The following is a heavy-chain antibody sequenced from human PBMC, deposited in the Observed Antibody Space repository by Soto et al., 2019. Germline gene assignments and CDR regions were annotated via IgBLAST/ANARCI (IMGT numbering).Heavy chain of an antibody. V-gene: IGHV5-51*01. J-gene: IGHJ4*02. D-gene: IGHD3-22*01. CDR2: IYPGDSDT. CDR1: GYSFIRYW. Sequence: GESLKISCKGSGYSFIRYWIGWVRQMPGKGLEWMGIIYPGDSDTRHSPSFQGQVSISARYSPSFQGHVTISVDKSINTAYLQWSSLKASDTAMYYCTRHGATYYYDSSGYYPIDYWGQGTPVTVSS. CDR3: TRHGATYYYDSSGYYPIDY.